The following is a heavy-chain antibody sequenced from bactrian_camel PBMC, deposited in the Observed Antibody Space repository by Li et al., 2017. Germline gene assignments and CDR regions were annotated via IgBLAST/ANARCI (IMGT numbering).Heavy chain of an antibody. CDR3: AAKRYGGRMCTLQVEFNY. D-gene: IGHD6*01. CDR2: LDSYAAA. V-gene: IGHV3S53*01. J-gene: IGHJ4*01. Sequence: VQLVESGGGSVQAGGSLRLSCVVSGNTASSSCVAWFRQTPGKEREAVATLDSYAAARYANPVKGRFTISRDSDTDTVYLQMNSLQPEDTGTYYCAAKRYGGRMCTLQVEFNYWGQGTQVTVS. CDR1: GNTASSSC.